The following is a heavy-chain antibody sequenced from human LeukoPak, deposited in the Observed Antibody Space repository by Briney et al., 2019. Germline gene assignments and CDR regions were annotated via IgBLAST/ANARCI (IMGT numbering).Heavy chain of an antibody. J-gene: IGHJ2*01. CDR1: GGSISNYY. V-gene: IGHV4-59*01. Sequence: SETLSLPCSVSGGSISNYYWSWIRQPPGKGLEWLGSMYYSGSTNYNPSLKSRATISEDTSKKQFSLKLSSVTAADTAVYYCARAGYDTSGFWYFDLWGRGTLVTVSS. CDR3: ARAGYDTSGFWYFDL. CDR2: MYYSGST. D-gene: IGHD3-22*01.